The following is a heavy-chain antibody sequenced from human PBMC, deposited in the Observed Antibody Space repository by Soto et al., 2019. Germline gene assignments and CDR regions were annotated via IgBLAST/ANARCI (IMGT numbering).Heavy chain of an antibody. V-gene: IGHV3-23*01. CDR2: ISGSGGST. Sequence: GGFLRLSCAASGFTFSSYAMSWVRQAPGKGLEWVSAISGSGGSTYYADSVKGRFTISRDNSKNTLYLQMNSLRAEDTAVYYCAKARSRYVDYHWFDPWGQGTLVTVSS. D-gene: IGHD6-13*01. CDR1: GFTFSSYA. CDR3: AKARSRYVDYHWFDP. J-gene: IGHJ5*02.